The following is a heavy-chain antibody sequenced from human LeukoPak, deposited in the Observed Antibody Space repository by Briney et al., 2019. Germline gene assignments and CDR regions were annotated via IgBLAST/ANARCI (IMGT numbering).Heavy chain of an antibody. J-gene: IGHJ5*02. CDR1: GGSISSGGYY. V-gene: IGHV4-31*03. CDR2: IYYSGST. CDR3: ARVDRTIAAAGSNWFDP. Sequence: SQTLSLTCTVSGGSISSGGYYWSWIRQHPGKGLEWIGYIYYSGSTYYNPSLKSRVTISVDTSRNQFSLKLSSVTAADTAVYYCARVDRTIAAAGSNWFDPWGQGTLVTVSS. D-gene: IGHD6-13*01.